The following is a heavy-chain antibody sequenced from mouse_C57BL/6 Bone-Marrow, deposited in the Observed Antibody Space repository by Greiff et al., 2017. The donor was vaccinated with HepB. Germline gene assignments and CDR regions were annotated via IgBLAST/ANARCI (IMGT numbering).Heavy chain of an antibody. CDR2: ILPGSGST. CDR3: ARRFRVYYYGSRGAMDY. D-gene: IGHD1-1*01. Sequence: QVQLKESGAELMKPGASVKLSCKATGYTFTGYWIEWVKQRPGHGLEWIGEILPGSGSTNYNEKFKGKATFTADTSSNTAYMQLSSLTTEDSAIYYCARRFRVYYYGSRGAMDYWGQGTSVTVSS. V-gene: IGHV1-9*01. J-gene: IGHJ4*01. CDR1: GYTFTGYW.